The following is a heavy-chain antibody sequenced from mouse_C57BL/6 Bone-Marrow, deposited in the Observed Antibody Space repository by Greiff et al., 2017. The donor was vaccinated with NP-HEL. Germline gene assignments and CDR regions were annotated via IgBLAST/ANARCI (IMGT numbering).Heavy chain of an antibody. CDR1: GYTFTSYW. J-gene: IGHJ3*01. V-gene: IGHV1-72*01. CDR3: ARWENHHFYDYDSWFAY. CDR2: IDPNSGGT. D-gene: IGHD2-4*01. Sequence: QVQLQQPGAELVKPGASVKLSCKASGYTFTSYWMHWVKQRPGRGLEWIGRIDPNSGGTKYNEKFKSKATLTVDKPSSTAYMQLSSLTSEDSAVYDCARWENHHFYDYDSWFAYWGKGTLVTVSA.